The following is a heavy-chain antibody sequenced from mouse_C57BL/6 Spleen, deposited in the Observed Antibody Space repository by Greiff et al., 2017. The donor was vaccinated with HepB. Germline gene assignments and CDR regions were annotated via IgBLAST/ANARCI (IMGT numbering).Heavy chain of an antibody. Sequence: VQLQQSGPELVKPGASVKIPCKASGYTFTDYNMDWVKQSHGKSLEWIGDINPNNGGTIYNQKFKGKATLTVDKSSSTAYMELRSLTSEDTAVYYCARSLPLYYYAMDYWGQGTSVTVSS. J-gene: IGHJ4*01. V-gene: IGHV1-18*01. D-gene: IGHD2-1*01. CDR1: GYTFTDYN. CDR2: INPNNGGT. CDR3: ARSLPLYYYAMDY.